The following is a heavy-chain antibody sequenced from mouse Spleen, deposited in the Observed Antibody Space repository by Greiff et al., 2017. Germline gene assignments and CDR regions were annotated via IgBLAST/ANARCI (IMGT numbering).Heavy chain of an antibody. CDR1: GYTFTSYW. J-gene: IGHJ4*01. CDR2: IHPNSGST. D-gene: IGHD2-3*01. V-gene: IGHV1-64*01. Sequence: VQLQQPGAELVKPGASVKLSCKASGYTFTSYWMHWVKQRPGQGLEWIGMIHPNSGSTNYNEKFKSKATLTVDKSSSTAYMQLSSLTSEDSAVYYCARLSIYDGWGDYWGQGTSVTVSS. CDR3: ARLSIYDGWGDY.